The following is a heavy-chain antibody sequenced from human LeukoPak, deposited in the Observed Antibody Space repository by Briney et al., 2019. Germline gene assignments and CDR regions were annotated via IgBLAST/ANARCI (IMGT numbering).Heavy chain of an antibody. CDR1: GFTFSSYW. V-gene: IGHV3-7*01. J-gene: IGHJ4*02. D-gene: IGHD6-13*01. CDR2: IKQDGSEK. Sequence: GGSLRLSCAASGFTFSSYWMSWVRQAPGKGLEWVANIKQDGSEKYYVDSVKGRFTISRDNAKNSLYLQMNSLRAEDTAVYYCARARYSSSWYGYFDYWGQGTLVTVSS. CDR3: ARARYSSSWYGYFDY.